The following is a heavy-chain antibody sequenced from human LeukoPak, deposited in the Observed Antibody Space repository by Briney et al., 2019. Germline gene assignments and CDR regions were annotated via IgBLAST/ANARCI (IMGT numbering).Heavy chain of an antibody. CDR1: GFTFSSYA. CDR2: INQNGGVK. Sequence: GGSLRFSCAASGFTFSSYAKSWVRQAPGKGLDWVANINQNGGVKHYVDSVKGRFTISRDNAKNSLYLQMNSLRAEDTAVYYCARDNSGYDFETYFDYWGQGTLVTVSS. CDR3: ARDNSGYDFETYFDY. J-gene: IGHJ4*02. V-gene: IGHV3-7*01. D-gene: IGHD5-12*01.